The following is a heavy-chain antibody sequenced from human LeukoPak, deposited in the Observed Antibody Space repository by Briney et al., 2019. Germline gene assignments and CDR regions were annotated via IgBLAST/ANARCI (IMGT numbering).Heavy chain of an antibody. CDR2: ISSNGGST. CDR3: ARAGSYGDYVNY. D-gene: IGHD4-17*01. J-gene: IGHJ4*02. Sequence: GGSLRLSCAASGFTFSSYAMHWVRQAPGKGLEYVSAISSNGGSTYYANSVKGRFTISRDNSKNTLYLQVGSLRAEDMAVYYCARAGSYGDYVNYWGQGTLVTVSS. CDR1: GFTFSSYA. V-gene: IGHV3-64*01.